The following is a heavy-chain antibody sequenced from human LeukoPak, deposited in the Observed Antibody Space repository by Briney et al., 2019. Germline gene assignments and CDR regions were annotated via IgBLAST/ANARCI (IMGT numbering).Heavy chain of an antibody. D-gene: IGHD3-22*01. CDR3: ARDYYDSSGYYYFDY. J-gene: IGHJ4*02. CDR1: GGSISSSSYY. V-gene: IGHV4-39*02. CDR2: IYYSGST. Sequence: PSETLSLTCTVSGGSISSSSYYWGWIRQPPGKGLEWIGSIYYSGSTHYNPSLKSRATISVDTSKNQFSLKLSSVTAADTAVYYCARDYYDSSGYYYFDYWGQGTLVTVSS.